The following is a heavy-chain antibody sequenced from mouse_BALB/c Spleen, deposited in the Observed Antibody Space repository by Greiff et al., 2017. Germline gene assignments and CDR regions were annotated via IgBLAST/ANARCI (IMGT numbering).Heavy chain of an antibody. CDR3: ARDTTATGAMDY. CDR1: GFTFSSYA. D-gene: IGHD1-2*01. J-gene: IGHJ4*01. CDR2: ISSGGST. V-gene: IGHV5-6-5*01. Sequence: DVKLQESGGGLVKPGGSLKLSCAASGFTFSSYAMSWVRQTPEKRLEWVASISSGGSTYYPDSVKGRFTISRDNARNILYLQMSSLRSEDTAMYYCARDTTATGAMDYWGQGTSVTVSS.